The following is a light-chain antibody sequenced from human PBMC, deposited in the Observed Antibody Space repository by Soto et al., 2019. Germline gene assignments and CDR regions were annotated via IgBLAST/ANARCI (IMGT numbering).Light chain of an antibody. CDR1: SSDVGGSNF. J-gene: IGLJ1*01. Sequence: QSALTQPASVSGSPGQSITISCTGTSSDVGGSNFVSWYQQHPGKAPKLMIYEFRNRPSGVSNRFSGSKSGNTASLTISGLHTEDEADYYCSSYTSSSTLVVGTGTKLTVL. V-gene: IGLV2-14*01. CDR3: SSYTSSSTLV. CDR2: EFR.